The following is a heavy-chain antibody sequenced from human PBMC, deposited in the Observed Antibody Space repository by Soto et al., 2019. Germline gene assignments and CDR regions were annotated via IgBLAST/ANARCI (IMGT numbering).Heavy chain of an antibody. D-gene: IGHD6-13*01. CDR2: IYPGDSDT. CDR3: ARQDSRDDGSWYRGGFDY. V-gene: IGHV5-51*01. J-gene: IGHJ4*02. Sequence: GESLKISCKGSGYRFTSYWIGWVRQMPGKGLEWMGIIYPGDSDTRYSPSFQGQVTISADKSISTAYLQWSSLKASDTAMYYCARQDSRDDGSWYRGGFDYWGQGTLVTVSS. CDR1: GYRFTSYW.